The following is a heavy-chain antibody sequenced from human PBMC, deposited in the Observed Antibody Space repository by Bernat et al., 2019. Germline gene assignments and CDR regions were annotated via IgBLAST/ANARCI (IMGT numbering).Heavy chain of an antibody. CDR3: ASFAPGFSYYYYYMDV. D-gene: IGHD3-9*01. J-gene: IGHJ6*03. CDR1: GFTFSTYA. CDR2: ISYDGSNK. Sequence: QVQLVKSGGGVVQPGRSLRLSCAASGFTFSTYAMHWVRQAPGKGLGWVAVISYDGSNKYYADSVKGRFTISRDNSKNTLYLQMNSLRAEDTAVYYCASFAPGFSYYYYYMDVWGKGTTVTVSS. V-gene: IGHV3-30-3*01.